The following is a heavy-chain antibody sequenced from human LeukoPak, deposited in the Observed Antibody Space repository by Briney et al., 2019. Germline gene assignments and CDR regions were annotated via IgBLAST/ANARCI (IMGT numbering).Heavy chain of an antibody. Sequence: GGSLRLSCAASGFTFSSYWMSWVRQAPGKGLEWVANIKQDGSEKYYVDSVKGRFTISRDNAKNSLYLQMNSLRAEDTAVYYCARDKGWDYRSESWFDSWGQGTLVTVSS. CDR2: IKQDGSEK. D-gene: IGHD1-26*01. CDR1: GFTFSSYW. CDR3: ARDKGWDYRSESWFDS. V-gene: IGHV3-7*01. J-gene: IGHJ5*01.